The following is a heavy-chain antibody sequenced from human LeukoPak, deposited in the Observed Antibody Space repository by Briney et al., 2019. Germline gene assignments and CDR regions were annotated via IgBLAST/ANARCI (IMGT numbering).Heavy chain of an antibody. CDR3: ARVYYCDFWSGSYNWFDP. J-gene: IGHJ5*02. CDR1: GYTFTSYG. V-gene: IGHV1-18*01. D-gene: IGHD3-3*01. Sequence: ASVKVSCKASGYTFTSYGISWVRQAPGQGLEWMGWISAYNGNTNYAQKLQGRVTMTTDTSTSTAYMELRSLRSDDTAVYYCARVYYCDFWSGSYNWFDPWGQGTLVTVSS. CDR2: ISAYNGNT.